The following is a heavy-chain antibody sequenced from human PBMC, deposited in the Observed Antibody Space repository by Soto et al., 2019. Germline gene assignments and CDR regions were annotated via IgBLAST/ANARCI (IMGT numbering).Heavy chain of an antibody. CDR1: GFSFSSYA. D-gene: IGHD5-18*01. J-gene: IGHJ4*02. CDR2: ITSGGGST. Sequence: EVQLLESGGGLVQPGGSLRLSCAASGFSFSSYAMGWVRQAPGKGLEWLSDITSGGGSTNYADSVKGRFTISRDNYRNTLFLQMNSMRAEDTATYYCAKGRGGYNYGLDSGGQGTLVTVS. V-gene: IGHV3-23*01. CDR3: AKGRGGYNYGLDS.